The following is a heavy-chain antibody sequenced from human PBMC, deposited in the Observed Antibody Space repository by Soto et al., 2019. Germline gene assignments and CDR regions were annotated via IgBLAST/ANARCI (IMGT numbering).Heavy chain of an antibody. D-gene: IGHD3-3*01. CDR2: ISAYNGNT. J-gene: IGHJ3*02. V-gene: IGHV1-18*01. Sequence: ASVKVSCKASGYTFTSYGISWVRQAPGQGLEWMGWISAYNGNTNYAQKLQGRVTMTTDTSTSTAYMELRSLRSDDTAVYYCARDRGSITIFGVVTNDAFDIWGQGTMVTVSS. CDR1: GYTFTSYG. CDR3: ARDRGSITIFGVVTNDAFDI.